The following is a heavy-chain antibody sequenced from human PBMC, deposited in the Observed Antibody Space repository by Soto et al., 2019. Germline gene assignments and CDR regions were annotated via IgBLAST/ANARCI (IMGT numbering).Heavy chain of an antibody. CDR1: GESFSDSY. J-gene: IGHJ6*02. CDR3: ARGDSMGGYGDYRYYGKDG. CDR2: INHSGST. Sequence: SRPPALTCAVSGESFSDSYWSWIRQPPGKGLEWIGEINHSGSTNYNPSLKSRVTISVDTSKNQFSLKLSSVTAADTAVYYCARGDSMGGYGDYRYYGKDGCGQGTSDTVS. D-gene: IGHD4-17*01. V-gene: IGHV4-34*01.